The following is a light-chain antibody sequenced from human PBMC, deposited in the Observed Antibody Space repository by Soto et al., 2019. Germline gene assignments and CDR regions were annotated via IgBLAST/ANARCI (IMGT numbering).Light chain of an antibody. CDR3: AAWDDSLEGVV. J-gene: IGLJ3*02. V-gene: IGLV1-44*01. CDR1: SSNIGSNP. CDR2: TNN. Sequence: QSVLTQPPSASGTPGQRVTISWSGSSSNIGSNPVSWYQHLPGTAPKVLIFTNNQRPSGVPDRVSGSKSGTSASLAISGLRSEEEGHYYCAAWDDSLEGVVLGGGTKLTVL.